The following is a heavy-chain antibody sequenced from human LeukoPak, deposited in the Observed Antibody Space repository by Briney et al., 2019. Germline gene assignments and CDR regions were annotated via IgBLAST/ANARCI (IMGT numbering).Heavy chain of an antibody. CDR1: GDSINSYY. Sequence: SETLSLTCTVSGDSINSYYWSWIRQPAGKGLEWIGLIHTSGSTNYSPSLKSRVTMSVDTSKNQFSLKLSSVTAADTAVYYCARYIPSGWYDYWGQGTLVTVSS. V-gene: IGHV4-4*07. D-gene: IGHD6-19*01. CDR2: IHTSGST. CDR3: ARYIPSGWYDY. J-gene: IGHJ4*02.